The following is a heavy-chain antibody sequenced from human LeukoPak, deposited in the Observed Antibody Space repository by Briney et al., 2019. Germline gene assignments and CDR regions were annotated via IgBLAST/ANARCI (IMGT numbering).Heavy chain of an antibody. Sequence: GGSLRLSCAASGFTFSSYWMHWVRQAPGMGLVWVSHINSDGRSTSYADSVKGRFTISRDNAKNTLYLQMNSLRAEDTAVYYCARDYDFDDYWGQGTLVTVSS. CDR2: INSDGRST. D-gene: IGHD3-3*01. CDR3: ARDYDFDDY. V-gene: IGHV3-74*01. CDR1: GFTFSSYW. J-gene: IGHJ4*02.